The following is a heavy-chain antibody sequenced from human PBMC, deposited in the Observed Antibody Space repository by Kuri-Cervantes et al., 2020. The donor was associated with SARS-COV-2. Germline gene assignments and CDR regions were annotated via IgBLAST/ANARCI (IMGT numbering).Heavy chain of an antibody. CDR3: ARVKQWLERTAFDI. CDR2: IRYDGSNK. Sequence: GESLKISCAASGFTFSSYGMHWVRQAPGKGLEWVAFIRYDGSNKYYADSVKGRFTISRDNSKNTLYLQMNSLRAEDTAVYYCARVKQWLERTAFDIWGQGTMVTVSS. V-gene: IGHV3-30*02. J-gene: IGHJ3*02. CDR1: GFTFSSYG. D-gene: IGHD6-19*01.